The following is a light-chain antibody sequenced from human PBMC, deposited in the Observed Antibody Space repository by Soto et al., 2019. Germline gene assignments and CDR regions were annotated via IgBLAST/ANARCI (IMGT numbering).Light chain of an antibody. V-gene: IGLV2-23*01. CDR1: SSDVGSYNL. CDR2: EGS. Sequence: QSALTQPASVSGSPGQSITISCTGTSSDVGSYNLVSWYQQHPGKAPKLMIYEGSKRPSGVSNRFSGSKSGNTASLTISGLQAEDDADYYCCSYAGSSNVVFGGGIKVTVL. J-gene: IGLJ2*01. CDR3: CSYAGSSNVV.